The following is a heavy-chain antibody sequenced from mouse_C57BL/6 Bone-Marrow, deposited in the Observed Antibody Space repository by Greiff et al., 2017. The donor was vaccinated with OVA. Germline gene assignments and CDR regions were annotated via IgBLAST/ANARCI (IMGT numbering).Heavy chain of an antibody. CDR2: ISNGGGST. Sequence: EVQRVESGGGLVQPGGSLKLSCAASGFTFSDYYMYWVRQTPEKRLEWVAYISNGGGSTYYPDTVKGRFTISRDNAKNTRYLQMSRLKSEDTAMYYCARRYGSSSWYFDVWGTGTTVTVSS. J-gene: IGHJ1*03. CDR3: ARRYGSSSWYFDV. CDR1: GFTFSDYY. V-gene: IGHV5-12*01. D-gene: IGHD1-1*01.